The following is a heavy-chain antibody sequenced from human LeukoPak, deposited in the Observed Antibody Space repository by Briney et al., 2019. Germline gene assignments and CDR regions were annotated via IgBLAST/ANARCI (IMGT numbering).Heavy chain of an antibody. V-gene: IGHV3-7*01. Sequence: GGSLRLSCAVSGITFSGRWMTWVRQAPGKGLEWVANIKYDGSEKYYVESVKGRFTISRGNAKNSLFLQMNSLRVEDTAVYYCARDVNGGYFDYWGQGTLVTVSS. CDR1: GITFSGRW. J-gene: IGHJ4*02. CDR3: ARDVNGGYFDY. CDR2: IKYDGSEK. D-gene: IGHD4-23*01.